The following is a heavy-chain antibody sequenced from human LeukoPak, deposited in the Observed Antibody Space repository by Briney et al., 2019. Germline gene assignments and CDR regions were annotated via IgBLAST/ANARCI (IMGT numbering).Heavy chain of an antibody. D-gene: IGHD3/OR15-3a*01. Sequence: SDTLSLICDVSGHRDSHYYWRWIRQSTGKALEWIGYSYTRGRTNCNPYLTGRVIISLATSKTQFSLSLSSVTAADTAIYYCVRLGLTGDYDNYFDPWGQGTLVTVSS. CDR1: GHRDSHYY. CDR3: VRLGLTGDYDNYFDP. CDR2: SYTRGRT. J-gene: IGHJ5*02. V-gene: IGHV4-4*09.